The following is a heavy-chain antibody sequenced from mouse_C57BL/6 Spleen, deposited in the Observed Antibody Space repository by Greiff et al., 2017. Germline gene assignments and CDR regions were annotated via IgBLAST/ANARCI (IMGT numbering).Heavy chain of an antibody. CDR2: IYPGSGNT. J-gene: IGHJ4*01. V-gene: IGHV1-76*01. D-gene: IGHD2-9*01. CDR3: ARYSYYGYDGLDY. Sequence: VKLQQSGAELVRPGASVKLSCKASGYTFTDYYINWVKQRPGQGLEWIARIYPGSGNTYYNEKFKGKATLTAEKSSSTAYMQLSSLTSEDSAVYFCARYSYYGYDGLDYWGQGTSVTVSS. CDR1: GYTFTDYY.